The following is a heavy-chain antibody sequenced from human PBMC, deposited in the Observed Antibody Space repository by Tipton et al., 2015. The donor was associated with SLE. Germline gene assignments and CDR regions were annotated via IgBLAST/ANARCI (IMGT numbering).Heavy chain of an antibody. CDR2: IYYSGST. CDR1: GGSISSYY. V-gene: IGHV4-59*01. Sequence: TLSLTCAVSGGSISSYYWSWIRQPPGKGLEWIGYIYYSGSTNYNPSLKSRVTISVDTSKNQFSLKLSSVTAADTAVYYCASGDYYYYMDVWGKGTTVTVSS. CDR3: ASGDYYYYMDV. J-gene: IGHJ6*03. D-gene: IGHD3-16*01.